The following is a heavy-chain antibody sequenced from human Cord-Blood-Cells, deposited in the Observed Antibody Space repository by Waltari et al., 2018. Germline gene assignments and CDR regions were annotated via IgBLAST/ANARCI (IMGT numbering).Heavy chain of an antibody. Sequence: EVQLVESGGGLVQPGGSLRLSCAASGFTFSSYWMSWVRQAPGKGGGWVANIKQDGSEKYYVDSVKGRFTSSRDNAKNSLYLQMNSLRAEDTAVYYCARAPRGYSYGIDYWGQGTLVTVSS. CDR3: ARAPRGYSYGIDY. CDR1: GFTFSSYW. CDR2: IKQDGSEK. J-gene: IGHJ4*02. D-gene: IGHD5-18*01. V-gene: IGHV3-7*01.